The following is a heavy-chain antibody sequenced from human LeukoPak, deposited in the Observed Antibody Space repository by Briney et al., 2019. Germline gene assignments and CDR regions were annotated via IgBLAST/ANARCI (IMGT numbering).Heavy chain of an antibody. V-gene: IGHV3-30*02. J-gene: IGHJ3*01. CDR1: GFTFSSYG. CDR3: AKSSTNYYDTSGQIDI. D-gene: IGHD3-22*01. Sequence: GGSLRLSCAASGFTFSSYGMHWVRQAPGMGLKWVTSISYDGSTKYYADSVKGRSTISRDNSKSTLYLQMNSLRPEGTAVYYCAKSSTNYYDTSGQIDIWGQGTMVTVSS. CDR2: ISYDGSTK.